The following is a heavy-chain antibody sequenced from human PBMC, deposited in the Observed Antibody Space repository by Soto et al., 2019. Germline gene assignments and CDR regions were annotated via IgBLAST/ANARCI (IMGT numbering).Heavy chain of an antibody. Sequence: GGSLRLSCAASGFTFSSYWMSWVRQAPGKGLEWVANIKQDGSEKYYVDSVKGRFTISRDNAKNSLYLQMNSLRAEDTAVYYCARDTRTFYYDESLFDYWGQGTLVTVSS. D-gene: IGHD3-22*01. V-gene: IGHV3-7*01. CDR3: ARDTRTFYYDESLFDY. CDR1: GFTFSSYW. J-gene: IGHJ4*02. CDR2: IKQDGSEK.